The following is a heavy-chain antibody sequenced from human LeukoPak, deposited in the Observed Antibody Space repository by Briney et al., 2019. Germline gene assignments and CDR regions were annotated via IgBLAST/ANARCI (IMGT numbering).Heavy chain of an antibody. V-gene: IGHV1-69*01. CDR3: ATSRGCSSTSCYVRFDP. D-gene: IGHD2-2*01. J-gene: IGHJ5*02. CDR2: IIPIFGTA. Sequence: SVKVSCKASGGTFSSYAISWVRQAPGQGLEWMGGIIPIFGTANYAQKFQGRVTITADESTSTAYMGLSSLRSEDTAVYYCATSRGCSSTSCYVRFDPWGQGTLVTVSS. CDR1: GGTFSSYA.